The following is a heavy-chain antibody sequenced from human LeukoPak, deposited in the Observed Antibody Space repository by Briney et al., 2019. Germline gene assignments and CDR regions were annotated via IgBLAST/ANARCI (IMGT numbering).Heavy chain of an antibody. CDR2: INPNSGGT. J-gene: IGHJ4*02. CDR3: ARAYWGSGFDY. Sequence: ASVKVSCKASGYTFTSYAMNWVRQAPGQGLEWMGWINPNSGGTNYAQKFQGRVTMTRDTSISTAYMELSRLRSDDTAVYYCARAYWGSGFDYWGQGTLVTVSS. CDR1: GYTFTSYA. D-gene: IGHD7-27*01. V-gene: IGHV1-2*02.